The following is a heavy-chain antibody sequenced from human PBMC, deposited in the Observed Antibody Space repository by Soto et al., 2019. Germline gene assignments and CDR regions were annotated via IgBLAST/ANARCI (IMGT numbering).Heavy chain of an antibody. J-gene: IGHJ5*02. CDR1: GGSISSSY. CDR2: IYYSGST. V-gene: IGHV4-59*01. Sequence: PSETLSLTCTVSGGSISSSYWSWIRQPPGKGLEWIGYIYYSGSTNYNPSLKSRVTISVDTSKNQFSLKLSSVTAADTAVYYCARGQRGYCSGGSCYSYSWFDPWGQGTLVTVSS. D-gene: IGHD2-15*01. CDR3: ARGQRGYCSGGSCYSYSWFDP.